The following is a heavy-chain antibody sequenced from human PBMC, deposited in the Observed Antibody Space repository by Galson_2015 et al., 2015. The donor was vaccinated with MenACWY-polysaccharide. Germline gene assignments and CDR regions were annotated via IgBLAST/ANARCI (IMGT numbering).Heavy chain of an antibody. J-gene: IGHJ4*02. Sequence: CKASGYTFTSYGISWVRQAPGQGLEWMGWISAYNGNTDYAQKLQGRVTMTTDTSTSTAYMELRSLRSDDTAVYYCARVGQYCSGDSCFDYWGQGTLVTVSS. V-gene: IGHV1-18*01. CDR1: GYTFTSYG. CDR2: ISAYNGNT. D-gene: IGHD2-15*01. CDR3: ARVGQYCSGDSCFDY.